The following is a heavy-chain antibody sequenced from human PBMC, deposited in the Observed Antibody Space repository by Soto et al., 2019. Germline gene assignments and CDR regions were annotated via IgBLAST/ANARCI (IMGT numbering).Heavy chain of an antibody. CDR1: GFTFSSYG. D-gene: IGHD1-26*01. Sequence: EVQVLESGGGLVQPGGSLRLSCAASGFTFSSYGMNWVRQAPGKGLEWVSGIPSDGDTTYNADSVKGRFTVSRDTSKNTVHLQMNSLRVEDTAIYYCAKGKGVGATPDGANCWGQGTLVTVSS. CDR3: AKGKGVGATPDGANC. CDR2: IPSDGDTT. V-gene: IGHV3-23*01. J-gene: IGHJ4*02.